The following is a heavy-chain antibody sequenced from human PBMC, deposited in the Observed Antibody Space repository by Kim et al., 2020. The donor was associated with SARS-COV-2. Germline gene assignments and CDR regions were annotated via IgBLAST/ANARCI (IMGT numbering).Heavy chain of an antibody. J-gene: IGHJ6*02. CDR1: GYTFTSYG. V-gene: IGHV1-18*01. CDR3: ARVHGVTIFGVVIPGYYGMDV. CDR2: ISAYNGNT. Sequence: ASVKVSCKASGYTFTSYGISWVRQAPGQGLEWMGWISAYNGNTNYAQKPQGRVTMTTDTSTSTAYMDLRSLRSDDTAVYYCARVHGVTIFGVVIPGYYGMDVWGQGTTVTVSS. D-gene: IGHD3-3*01.